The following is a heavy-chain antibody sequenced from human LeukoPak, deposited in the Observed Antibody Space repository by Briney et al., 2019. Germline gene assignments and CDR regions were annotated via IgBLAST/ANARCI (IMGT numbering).Heavy chain of an antibody. J-gene: IGHJ4*02. CDR2: IIPIFGTA. CDR1: GGTFSSYA. V-gene: IGHV1-69*05. Sequence: GSSVKVSCKASGGTFSSYAISWVRQAPGQGLEWMGGIIPIFGTANYAQKFQGRVTITTDESTSTAYMELSSLRSEDTAVYYCARGYSRYCSGGSCPRALGYWGQGTLVTVSS. CDR3: ARGYSRYCSGGSCPRALGY. D-gene: IGHD2-15*01.